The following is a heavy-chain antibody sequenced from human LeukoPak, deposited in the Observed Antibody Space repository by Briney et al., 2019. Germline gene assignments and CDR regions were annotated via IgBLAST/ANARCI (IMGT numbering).Heavy chain of an antibody. D-gene: IGHD7-27*01. CDR3: ARKNWGNWYFDL. Sequence: PGGSLRLSCAASGFTFSTYTMNWVRQVPGKGLEWVSAMTGGRGTTLYTDSVKGRFTISRDNSKNTLYLQMNSLRSEDTAVYYCARKNWGNWYFDLWGRGTLVTVSS. V-gene: IGHV3-23*01. CDR2: MTGGRGTT. J-gene: IGHJ2*01. CDR1: GFTFSTYT.